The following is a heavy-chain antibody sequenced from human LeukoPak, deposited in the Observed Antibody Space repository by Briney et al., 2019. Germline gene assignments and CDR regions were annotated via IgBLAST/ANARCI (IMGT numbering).Heavy chain of an antibody. D-gene: IGHD6-13*01. V-gene: IGHV3-21*01. J-gene: IGHJ4*02. CDR3: AAQEGRWPGYFDY. CDR1: GFTFSSYS. CDR2: ISSDGNYI. Sequence: PGGSLRLSCAASGFTFSSYSINWVRQAPGKGLEWVSSISSDGNYIYYADSVKGRFTISRDNAKNSLFLQMNSLRAEDTAVYYCAAQEGRWPGYFDYWGQGTLVTVSS.